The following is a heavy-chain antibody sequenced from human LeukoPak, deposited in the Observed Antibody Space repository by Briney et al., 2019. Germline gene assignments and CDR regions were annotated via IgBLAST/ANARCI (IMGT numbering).Heavy chain of an antibody. J-gene: IGHJ6*02. V-gene: IGHV3-9*01. CDR1: GFTFDDYA. Sequence: GRSLRLSCAASGFTFDDYAMHWVRQAPGKGLEWVSGISWNSGSIGYADSVKGLFTISRDNAKNSLYLQMNSLRAEDTALYYCAKDGARDYYDSSGYYSGQTGSSYYYYYGMDVWGQGTTVTVSS. CDR3: AKDGARDYYDSSGYYSGQTGSSYYYYYGMDV. CDR2: ISWNSGSI. D-gene: IGHD3-22*01.